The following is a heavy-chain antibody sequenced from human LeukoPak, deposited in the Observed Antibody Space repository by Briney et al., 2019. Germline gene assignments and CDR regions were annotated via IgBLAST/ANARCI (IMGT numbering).Heavy chain of an antibody. J-gene: IGHJ4*02. V-gene: IGHV3-48*03. Sequence: GGSLRLSCAASGLTFSSYEMNWVRQAPGKGLEWVSYISSSGSTIYYADSVKGRFTISRDNAKNSLYLQMNSLRAEDTAVYYCARLPQPYCSGGSCYVDYWGQGTLVTVSS. D-gene: IGHD2-15*01. CDR3: ARLPQPYCSGGSCYVDY. CDR1: GLTFSSYE. CDR2: ISSSGSTI.